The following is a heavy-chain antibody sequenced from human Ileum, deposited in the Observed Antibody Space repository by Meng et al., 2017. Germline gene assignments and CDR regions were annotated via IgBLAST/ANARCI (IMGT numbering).Heavy chain of an antibody. CDR1: GDSISSSNS. CDR3: ATNKNKKIDY. Sequence: QVQWQESGPGLVEPSGTLSLTCVVSGDSISSSNSWNWVRQPPGKGLEWIGEIFHTGSTNYNPSLKSRVTISADKSKNQFSLNLSSVTAADTAVYYCATNKNKKIDYWGQGTLVTVSS. D-gene: IGHD2/OR15-2a*01. CDR2: IFHTGST. J-gene: IGHJ4*02. V-gene: IGHV4-4*02.